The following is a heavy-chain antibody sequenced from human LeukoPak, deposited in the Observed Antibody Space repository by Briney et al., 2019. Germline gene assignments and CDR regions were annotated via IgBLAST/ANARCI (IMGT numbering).Heavy chain of an antibody. CDR1: EFTFSSYW. V-gene: IGHV3-7*01. Sequence: GGSLRLSCAASEFTFSSYWMSWVRRAPGKGLEWVANIKQDGSEKYYVDSVKVRFTISRDNAKTYLYLQMISRRAEDTADYYCERDLFREGTVYIYYYMDVWGKGTTVTVSS. J-gene: IGHJ6*03. CDR3: ERDLFREGTVYIYYYMDV. CDR2: IKQDGSEK. D-gene: IGHD1-14*01.